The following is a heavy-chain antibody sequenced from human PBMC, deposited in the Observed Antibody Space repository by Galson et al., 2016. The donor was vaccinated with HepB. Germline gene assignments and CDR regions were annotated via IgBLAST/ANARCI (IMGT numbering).Heavy chain of an antibody. D-gene: IGHD4-11*01. Sequence: SLRLSCAASGFAFSAYGMTWVRQAPRKGLEWVAAISTSGGSTDYADSVRGRFTISRGNSKNMLYLQMNSLRAEDSALYYCAKGTTRLGDNWGQGILVTVSS. CDR2: ISTSGGST. CDR1: GFAFSAYG. CDR3: AKGTTRLGDN. J-gene: IGHJ4*02. V-gene: IGHV3-23*01.